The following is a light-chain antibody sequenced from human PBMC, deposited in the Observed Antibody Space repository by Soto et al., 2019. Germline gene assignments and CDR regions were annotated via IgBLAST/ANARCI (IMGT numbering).Light chain of an antibody. CDR1: QSVSSSY. J-gene: IGKJ4*01. CDR3: QQYGSSPRALT. V-gene: IGKV3-20*01. Sequence: EIVLTQSPGTLSLSPGERATLSCRASQSVSSSYLAWYQQRPGPAPRLLIYGASSRATGIPDRFRGSGSGTDFTLTISRLEPEDFAVYYCQQYGSSPRALTFGGGTKVEIK. CDR2: GAS.